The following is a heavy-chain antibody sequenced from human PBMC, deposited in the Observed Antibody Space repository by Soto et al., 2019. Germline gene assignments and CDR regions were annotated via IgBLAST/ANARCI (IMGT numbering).Heavy chain of an antibody. CDR2: ISSSSNYI. CDR3: AKDRFVVATIIWFDP. CDR1: GFTFSSYY. J-gene: IGHJ5*02. Sequence: GGSLRLSCAASGFTFSSYYMNWVRQAPGKGLEWVSSISSSSNYINYADSVKGRFTISRDNSKNTLYLQMNSLRAEDTAVYYCAKDRFVVATIIWFDPWGQGTLVTVSS. V-gene: IGHV3-21*04. D-gene: IGHD5-12*01.